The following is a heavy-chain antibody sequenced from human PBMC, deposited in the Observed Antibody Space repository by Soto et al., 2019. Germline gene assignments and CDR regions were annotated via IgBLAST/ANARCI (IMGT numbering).Heavy chain of an antibody. J-gene: IGHJ6*02. CDR3: ARDPSSSPSYGMDV. D-gene: IGHD6-13*01. CDR2: ISAYKGNT. CDR1: GYTFTSYG. V-gene: IGHV1-18*01. Sequence: QVQLVQSGGEVKKPGASVKVSCKASGYTFTSYGISWVRQAPGQGLEWMGWISAYKGNTNYAQKLQGRVTMTTDTSTNTAYMELRSLRSDDTAVYCCARDPSSSPSYGMDVWGQGTTVTVSS.